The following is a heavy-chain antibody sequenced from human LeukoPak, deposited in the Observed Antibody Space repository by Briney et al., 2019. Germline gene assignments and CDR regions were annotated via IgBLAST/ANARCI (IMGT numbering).Heavy chain of an antibody. V-gene: IGHV1-69*04. CDR1: GGTFSSYA. D-gene: IGHD1-26*01. Sequence: SVKVSCKASGGTFSSYAISWVRQAPGQGLEWMGRIIPILGIANYAQKFQGRVTITADKSTSTAYMELSSLRSEDTAVYYCARSVGLVWELESFNAFDIWGQGTMVTVSS. J-gene: IGHJ3*02. CDR3: ARSVGLVWELESFNAFDI. CDR2: IIPILGIA.